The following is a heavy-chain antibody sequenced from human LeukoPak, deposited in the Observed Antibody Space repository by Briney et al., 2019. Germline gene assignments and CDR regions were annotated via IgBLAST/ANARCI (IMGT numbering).Heavy chain of an antibody. CDR1: GYTFTSYG. V-gene: IGHV1-18*01. Sequence: GASVKVSCKASGYTFTSYGISWVRQAPGQGLEWMGWISAYNGNTNYAQKLQGRVTMTTDTSTSTAYMELRSLRSDDTAVYYCASSDLWFGELYFDYWGQGTLVTVSS. D-gene: IGHD3-10*01. CDR3: ASSDLWFGELYFDY. CDR2: ISAYNGNT. J-gene: IGHJ4*02.